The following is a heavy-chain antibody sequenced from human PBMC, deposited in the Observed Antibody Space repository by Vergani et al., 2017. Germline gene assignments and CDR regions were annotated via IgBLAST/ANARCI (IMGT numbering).Heavy chain of an antibody. D-gene: IGHD4-23*01. CDR3: ASGIKTRGGNSDY. CDR2: IRSSSSYI. CDR1: GFTFSSYS. V-gene: IGHV3-21*01. J-gene: IGHJ4*02. Sequence: EVQLVESGGGLVKPGGSLRLSCAASGFTFSSYSMNWVRQAPGKGLEWVSSIRSSSSYIYYADSVKGRFTISRDNAKNSLYLQMNSLRAEDTAVDYCASGIKTRGGNSDYWGQGTLVTGSS.